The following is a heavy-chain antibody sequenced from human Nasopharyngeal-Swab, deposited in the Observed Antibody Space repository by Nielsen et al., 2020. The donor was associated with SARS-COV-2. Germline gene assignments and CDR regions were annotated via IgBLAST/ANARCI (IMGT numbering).Heavy chain of an antibody. D-gene: IGHD2-21*02. CDR3: ARSRLPGVFSVTASWYFDL. Sequence: WIRQPPGKGLEWVSVLSLGGRRPSSASFPFRFPISRDNSKNALYLQMNSLRAEDTAVYYCARSRLPGVFSVTASWYFDLWGRGTLVTVSS. J-gene: IGHJ2*01. V-gene: IGHV3-53*01. CDR2: LSLGGRR.